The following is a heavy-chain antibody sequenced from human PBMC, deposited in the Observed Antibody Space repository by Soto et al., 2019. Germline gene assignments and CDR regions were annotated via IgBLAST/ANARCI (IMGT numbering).Heavy chain of an antibody. J-gene: IGHJ5*02. CDR1: GGTFSSYA. D-gene: IGHD3-22*01. CDR3: ARDRGPSSGYYPYWFDA. CDR2: LIPIFGTA. V-gene: IGHV1-69*12. Sequence: QVQLVQSGAEVKKPGSSVKVSCKASGGTFSSYAISWVRQAPGQGLEWMGELIPIFGTANYAQRFQGGVTISADDAASTGYMDLSSLRSEETGVYYCARDRGPSSGYYPYWFDAWGQGTLVTVSS.